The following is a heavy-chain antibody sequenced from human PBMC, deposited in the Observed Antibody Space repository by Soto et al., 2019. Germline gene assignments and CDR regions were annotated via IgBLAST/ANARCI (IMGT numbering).Heavy chain of an antibody. D-gene: IGHD4-17*01. CDR1: GGSISSYY. J-gene: IGHJ1*01. CDR3: ARDSGYEYGAYVHFPH. Sequence: QVQLQESGPGLVKPSETLSLTCTVSGGSISSYYWSWIRQPPGKGLEWIGYIYYSGSTNYNPSLKSRVTISVATSKNQFSLKLSAVTAADTAVYYCARDSGYEYGAYVHFPHWGQGTLVTVSS. V-gene: IGHV4-59*01. CDR2: IYYSGST.